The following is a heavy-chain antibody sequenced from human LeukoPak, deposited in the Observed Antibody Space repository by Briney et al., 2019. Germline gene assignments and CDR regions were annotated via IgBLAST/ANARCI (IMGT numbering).Heavy chain of an antibody. CDR3: ARQVVSTAMIDY. J-gene: IGHJ4*02. Sequence: SETLSLTCTASGGSINSSTYYWGWLRQPPGKGLEWVGIIYHSGSTYYNPSPKSRVTMSVDTSKNQLSLMLSSVTATDTAVYYCARQVVSTAMIDYWGRGTLVTVSS. V-gene: IGHV4-39*01. CDR2: IYHSGST. D-gene: IGHD2-2*01. CDR1: GGSINSSTYY.